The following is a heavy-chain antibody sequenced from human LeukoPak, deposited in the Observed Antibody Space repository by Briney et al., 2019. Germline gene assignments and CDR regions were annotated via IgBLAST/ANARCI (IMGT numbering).Heavy chain of an antibody. D-gene: IGHD3-22*01. V-gene: IGHV4-30-4*01. Sequence: SQTLSLTCTVSGGSISSGDYYWSWIRQPPGKGLEWIGYIYYSGSTYYNPSLKSRVTISVDTSKNQFSLKLSSVTAADTAVYYCAGEGKNYYDSSGYYPDYWGQGTLVTVSS. J-gene: IGHJ4*02. CDR2: IYYSGST. CDR1: GGSISSGDYY. CDR3: AGEGKNYYDSSGYYPDY.